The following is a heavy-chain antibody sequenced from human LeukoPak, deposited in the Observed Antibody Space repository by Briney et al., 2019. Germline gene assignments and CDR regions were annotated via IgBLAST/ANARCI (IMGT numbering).Heavy chain of an antibody. J-gene: IGHJ4*02. V-gene: IGHV3-30-3*01. Sequence: PGGSLRLSCAASGFTFSSYAMHWVRQAPGKGLEWVAVISYDGSNNYYADSVKGRFTISRDNSKNTLYLQMNSLRAEDTAVYYCARSRGPTYGSGSYSPYFDYWGQGTLVTVSS. CDR3: ARSRGPTYGSGSYSPYFDY. D-gene: IGHD3-10*01. CDR1: GFTFSSYA. CDR2: ISYDGSNN.